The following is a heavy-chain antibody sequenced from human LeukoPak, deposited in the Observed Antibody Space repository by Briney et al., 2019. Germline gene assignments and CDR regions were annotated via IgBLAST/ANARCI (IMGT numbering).Heavy chain of an antibody. V-gene: IGHV4-59*01. CDR1: GGSMSTYY. CDR3: ARGHLIVLRFLRSALDYYYTDV. D-gene: IGHD3-3*01. Sequence: SETLSLTCTVSGGSMSTYYWSWIRQPPGKGLEWIGYIYYSGSTNYNPSLKSRVTISVDTSKNQFSLKLSSVTAADTAVYYCARGHLIVLRFLRSALDYYYTDVWGKGTSVTVSS. CDR2: IYYSGST. J-gene: IGHJ6*03.